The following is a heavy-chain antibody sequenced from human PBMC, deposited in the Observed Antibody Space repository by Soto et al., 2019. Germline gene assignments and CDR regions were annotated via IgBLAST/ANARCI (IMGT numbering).Heavy chain of an antibody. CDR3: AKEVYSGTHGMDV. V-gene: IGHV3-30*18. Sequence: PGGSLRLSCAASGFTFSSYGMHWVRQAPGKGLEWVAVISYDGSNKYYADSVKGRFTISRDNSKNTLYLQMNSLRAEDTAVYYCAKEVYSGTHGMDVWGQGTTVTVSS. CDR2: ISYDGSNK. J-gene: IGHJ6*02. D-gene: IGHD6-13*01. CDR1: GFTFSSYG.